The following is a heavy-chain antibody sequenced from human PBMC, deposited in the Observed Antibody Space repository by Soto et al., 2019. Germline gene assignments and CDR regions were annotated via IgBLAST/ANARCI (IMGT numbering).Heavy chain of an antibody. J-gene: IGHJ5*02. CDR3: ARGSTIVRGAPSWFDP. Sequence: VQLVQSGAEVKKPGSSVKVSCKASGGTFSRYTINWVRQAPGQGPEWMGRIIPIAAIANYTQKFQGRVTITVDKSSTTAYMELSSLRSDDTAVYYCARGSTIVRGAPSWFDPWGQGTLVTVSS. D-gene: IGHD3-10*01. CDR2: IIPIAAIA. CDR1: GGTFSRYT. V-gene: IGHV1-69*02.